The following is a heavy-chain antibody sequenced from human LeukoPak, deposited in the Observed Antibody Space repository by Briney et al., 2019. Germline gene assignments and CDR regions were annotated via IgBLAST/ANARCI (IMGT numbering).Heavy chain of an antibody. D-gene: IGHD6-19*01. CDR2: MNPNSDNT. J-gene: IGHJ4*02. CDR3: VTRHWLSNFDH. V-gene: IGHV1-2*02. Sequence: ASVKVSCKASGYTFTGYYMHWVRQAPGQGLEWMGWMNPNSDNTNYAQKFQGRVTMTRDTSVSTAYMELSSLRLDDTAVYYCVTRHWLSNFDHWGQGTLVTVSS. CDR1: GYTFTGYY.